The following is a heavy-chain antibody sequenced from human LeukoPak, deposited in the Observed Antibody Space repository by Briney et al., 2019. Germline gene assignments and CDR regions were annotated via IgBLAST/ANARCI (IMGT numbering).Heavy chain of an antibody. D-gene: IGHD3-16*01. V-gene: IGHV4-38-2*02. CDR2: IYHSGST. CDR1: GYSISSGYY. J-gene: IGHJ4*02. Sequence: SETLSLTCTVSGYSISSGYYWGWIRQPPGKGLEWIGSIYHSGSTYYNPSLKSRVTISVDTSKNQFSLKLSSVTAADTAVYYCSRGLGSYGYFDYWGQGTLVTVSS. CDR3: SRGLGSYGYFDY.